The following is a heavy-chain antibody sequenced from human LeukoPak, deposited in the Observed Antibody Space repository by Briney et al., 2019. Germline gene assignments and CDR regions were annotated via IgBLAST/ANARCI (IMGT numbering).Heavy chain of an antibody. CDR3: ARRDYSPYYYYGMDV. D-gene: IGHD5-12*01. Sequence: PSETLSLTCTVSGGSISSSSYYWGWIRQPPGKGLKWIGSIYYSGSTYYNPSLKSRVTISVGTSKNQFSLKLSSVTAADTAVYYCARRDYSPYYYYGMDVWGQGTTVTVSS. J-gene: IGHJ6*02. CDR2: IYYSGST. CDR1: GGSISSSSYY. V-gene: IGHV4-39*01.